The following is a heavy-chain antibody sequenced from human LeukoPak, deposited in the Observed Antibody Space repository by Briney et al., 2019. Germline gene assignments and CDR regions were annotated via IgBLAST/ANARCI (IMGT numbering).Heavy chain of an antibody. J-gene: IGHJ5*02. CDR1: GGTFSSYA. D-gene: IGHD6-6*01. V-gene: IGHV1-69*04. CDR2: IIPILGIA. CDR3: AEVAGRLAARYWFDP. Sequence: SVKVSCKASGGTFSSYAISWVRQAPGQGLEWMGRIIPILGIANYAQKFQGRVTITADKSTSTAYMGLSSLRSEDTAVYYCAEVAGRLAARYWFDPWGQGTLVTVSS.